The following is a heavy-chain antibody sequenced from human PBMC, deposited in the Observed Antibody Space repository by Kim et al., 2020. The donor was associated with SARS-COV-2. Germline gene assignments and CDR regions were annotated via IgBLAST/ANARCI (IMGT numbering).Heavy chain of an antibody. D-gene: IGHD6-13*01. CDR2: IKGSDGKT. J-gene: IGHJ4*02. CDR3: AKGKIEDGY. Sequence: GGSLRLSCATSGFTFNIFSMTWVRQAPGKGLEWVSSIKGSDGKTFYADSVKGRFTISRDNSKNTLYLEMSGLRVEDSAVYYCAKGKIEDGYWGQGTLVTVSS. V-gene: IGHV3-23*01. CDR1: GFTFNIFS.